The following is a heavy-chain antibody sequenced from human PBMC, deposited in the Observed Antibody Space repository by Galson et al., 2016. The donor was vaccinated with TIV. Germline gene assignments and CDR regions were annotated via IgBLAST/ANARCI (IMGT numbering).Heavy chain of an antibody. CDR3: ARQYDFGDYRGDAFDI. D-gene: IGHD4-17*01. CDR2: VNPGGSTI. Sequence: SGAEVKKPGQSLKISCKVSGYSFTSQWIAWVRQVPGKGLEWVGVVNPGGSTIRYSPSFQGQVTISSDKSISTAYLQWIRLRASDTATYYCARQYDFGDYRGDAFDIWGQGTVVIVSS. CDR1: GYSFTSQW. V-gene: IGHV5-51*03. J-gene: IGHJ3*02.